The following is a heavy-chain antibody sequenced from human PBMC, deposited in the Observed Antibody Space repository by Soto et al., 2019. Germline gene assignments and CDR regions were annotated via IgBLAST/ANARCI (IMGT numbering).Heavy chain of an antibody. CDR2: ISAYNVHT. V-gene: IGHV1-18*01. Sequence: QVQLVQSGAEVKKPGASVKVSCKASGYTFTKYGISWVRQAPGQGLEWMGWISAYNVHTNYARTLQGRLTLTTDTSPSTAYMELRSLRSDDTAVYYCAREGRLESQALDIWGQGTMVTVSS. J-gene: IGHJ3*02. CDR3: AREGRLESQALDI. D-gene: IGHD1-1*01. CDR1: GYTFTKYG.